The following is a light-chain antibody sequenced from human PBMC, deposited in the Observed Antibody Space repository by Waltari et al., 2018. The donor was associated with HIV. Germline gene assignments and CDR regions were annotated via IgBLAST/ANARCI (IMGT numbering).Light chain of an antibody. Sequence: DIQMTQSTSSLSASVGDRVVITCRASQGVRDDLGWFQQKPGQAPKRLIYAASKLQSGVPPRFSGTGSETYFTFTISDLHPEDSATYFCLQHNSYPLITLGQGTRLEI. CDR2: AAS. V-gene: IGKV1-17*02. CDR3: LQHNSYPLIT. J-gene: IGKJ5*01. CDR1: QGVRDD.